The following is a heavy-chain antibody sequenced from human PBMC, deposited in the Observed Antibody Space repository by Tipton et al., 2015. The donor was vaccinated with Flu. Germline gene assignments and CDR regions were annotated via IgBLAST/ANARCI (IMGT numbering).Heavy chain of an antibody. CDR2: ISEDGSAT. Sequence: SLRLSCAASGFTFSSYGMHWVRQAPGKGLVWVAHISEDGSATDYVDYVKGRFTISRDNAKKTLFLQMNSLGVEDTAVYYCATALSRSDFWGQGTLVTVSS. CDR1: GFTFSSYG. CDR3: ATALSRSDF. J-gene: IGHJ4*02. V-gene: IGHV3-74*01. D-gene: IGHD4-17*01.